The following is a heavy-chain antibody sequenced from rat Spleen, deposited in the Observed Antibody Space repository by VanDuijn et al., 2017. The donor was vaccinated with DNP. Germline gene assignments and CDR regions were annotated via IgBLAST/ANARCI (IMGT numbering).Heavy chain of an antibody. CDR3: TSPVPSGHYVMDA. V-gene: IGHV5-25*01. CDR1: GFTFSDYY. CDR2: ISTSGEYA. J-gene: IGHJ4*01. D-gene: IGHD4-3*01. Sequence: EVQLVESGGDLVQPGRSLKLSCAASGFTFSDYYMAWVRQAPTKGLEWVASISTSGEYAHYRDSVKGRFTISRDNAKNSLYLQMDSLRSEDTATYYCTSPVPSGHYVMDAWGQGTSVTVSS.